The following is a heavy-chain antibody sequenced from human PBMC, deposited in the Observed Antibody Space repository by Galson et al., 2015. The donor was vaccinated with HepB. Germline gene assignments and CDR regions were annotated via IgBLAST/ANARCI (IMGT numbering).Heavy chain of an antibody. CDR2: ISSYNGNS. J-gene: IGHJ6*02. D-gene: IGHD1-1*01. CDR3: ARDGNYHGMDV. CDR1: GYTFTSDG. Sequence: SVKVSCKASGYTFTSDGISWGRQAPGQGLEWMGWISSYNGNSNSAQKLQGRFRMTTDTSTNTTYMELRSLRSDDAAVYYCARDGNYHGMDVWGQGTTVTVSS. V-gene: IGHV1-18*01.